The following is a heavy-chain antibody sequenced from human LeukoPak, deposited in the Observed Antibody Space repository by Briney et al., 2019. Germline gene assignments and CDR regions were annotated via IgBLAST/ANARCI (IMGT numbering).Heavy chain of an antibody. CDR3: ARGHYCGGDCYSEFDY. Sequence: PGGSLRLSCAASGFTVSSNYMSWVRQAPGKGLEWVSVIYSGGSTYYADSVKGRFIISRDNSKNTLYLQMNSLRAEDTAVYYCARGHYCGGDCYSEFDYWGQGTLVTVSS. CDR1: GFTVSSNY. J-gene: IGHJ4*02. CDR2: IYSGGST. V-gene: IGHV3-53*01. D-gene: IGHD2-21*02.